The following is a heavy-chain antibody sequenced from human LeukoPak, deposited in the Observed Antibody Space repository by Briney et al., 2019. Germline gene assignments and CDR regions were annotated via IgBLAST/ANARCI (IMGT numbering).Heavy chain of an antibody. CDR1: GGSISSYY. CDR3: ARAVVGGFDAFDI. J-gene: IGHJ3*02. V-gene: IGHV4-59*01. D-gene: IGHD1-26*01. Sequence: PSETLSLTCTVSGGSISSYYWSWIRQPPGKGLEWIGYIYYSGSTNYNPSLKSRVTISVDTSKNQFSLKLSSVTAADTAVYYCARAVVGGFDAFDIWGQGTMVTVSS. CDR2: IYYSGST.